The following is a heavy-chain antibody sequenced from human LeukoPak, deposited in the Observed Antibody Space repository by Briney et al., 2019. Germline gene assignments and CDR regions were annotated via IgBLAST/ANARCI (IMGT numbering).Heavy chain of an antibody. CDR3: AKGEAFGGVIVMIYFDY. J-gene: IGHJ4*02. D-gene: IGHD3-16*02. CDR1: GFTFSSYA. V-gene: IGHV3-23*01. CDR2: ISGSGGST. Sequence: AGGSLRLSCAASGFTFSSYAMSWVRQAPGKGLEWVSAISGSGGSTYYADSVKGRFTISRDNSKNTLYLQMNSLRAEDTAVYYCAKGEAFGGVIVMIYFDYWGQGTLVTVSS.